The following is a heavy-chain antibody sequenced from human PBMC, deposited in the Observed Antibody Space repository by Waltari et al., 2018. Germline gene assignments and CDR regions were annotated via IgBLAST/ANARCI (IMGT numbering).Heavy chain of an antibody. J-gene: IGHJ2*01. V-gene: IGHV3-53*01. CDR2: ISRDGT. CDR1: GFTGSTTY. CDR3: ARDVTGYYYFDL. D-gene: IGHD3-16*01. Sequence: EVQLVESGGGLIQPGGSLRLSCPAPGFTGSTTYLNWVRQAPGKGLEWVSVISRDGTHYADSVKGRFTISRDNSKNTVYLQMNTLRAEDTALYYCARDVTGYYYFDLWGRGTLVTVSS.